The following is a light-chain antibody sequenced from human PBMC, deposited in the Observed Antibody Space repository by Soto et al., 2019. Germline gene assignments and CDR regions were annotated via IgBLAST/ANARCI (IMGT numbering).Light chain of an antibody. J-gene: IGKJ5*01. V-gene: IGKV2-28*01. CDR2: LGS. CDR3: IQAIQTPIT. Sequence: DIVMTQSPLSLAVTPGEPASISCQSSQSLLHSKGFHILDWYLQKPGQSPQVLIYLGSNRASGVHDRVSGRRSGTYVTLKISRLEAEDVGVYFCIQAIQTPITFGQGTRLYIK. CDR1: QSLLHSKGFHI.